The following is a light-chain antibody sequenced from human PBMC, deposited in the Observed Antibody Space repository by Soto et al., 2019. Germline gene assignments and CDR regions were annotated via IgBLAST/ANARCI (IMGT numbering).Light chain of an antibody. Sequence: GDRVTITCRASQSIGGFLNWYQQKLGKAPKLLIYAASSLQSGVPSRFSGSGSGTDFTLTISRLEPEDFAVYYCQQYGSSGTFGQGTKVDIK. CDR2: AAS. J-gene: IGKJ1*01. CDR1: QSIGGF. V-gene: IGKV1-39*02. CDR3: QQYGSSGT.